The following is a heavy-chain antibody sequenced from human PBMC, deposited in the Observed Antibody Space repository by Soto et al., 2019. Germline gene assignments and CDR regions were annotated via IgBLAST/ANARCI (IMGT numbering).Heavy chain of an antibody. V-gene: IGHV1-18*01. D-gene: IGHD6-19*01. Sequence: GASVKVSCKASGYTFTSYGISWVRQAPGQGLEWMGWISAYNGNTNYAQKLQGRVTMTTDTSTSTAYMELRSLRSDDTAVYYCARDQGKYSSGWYSSHAFDIWGQGTMVTVSS. J-gene: IGHJ3*02. CDR3: ARDQGKYSSGWYSSHAFDI. CDR2: ISAYNGNT. CDR1: GYTFTSYG.